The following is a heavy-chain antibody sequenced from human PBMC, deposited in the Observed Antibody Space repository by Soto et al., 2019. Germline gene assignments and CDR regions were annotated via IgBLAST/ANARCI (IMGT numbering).Heavy chain of an antibody. J-gene: IGHJ4*02. CDR2: IKPDGSRT. Sequence: WGSLRLSCAASGFTFSSYWIHLFRQAPGEGLVWVSYIKPDGSRTKDADSVKGRFTISRDNARNTLYLRMNSLRAEDTAVYYCARDNNWSYDSWGRGTLVTVSS. CDR1: GFTFSSYW. D-gene: IGHD1-1*01. CDR3: ARDNNWSYDS. V-gene: IGHV3-74*03.